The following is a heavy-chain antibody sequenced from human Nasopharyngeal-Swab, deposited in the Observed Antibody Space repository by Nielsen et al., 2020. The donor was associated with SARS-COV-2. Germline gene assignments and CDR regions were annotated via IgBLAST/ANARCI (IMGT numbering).Heavy chain of an antibody. V-gene: IGHV3-23*01. J-gene: IGHJ5*02. D-gene: IGHD5-12*01. CDR2: IGGGGGSP. CDR1: GFPFKSYA. CDR3: TKRYSGTGGWFDP. Sequence: GESLNISCGATGFPFKSYALGWARQAPGKGLEWVSSIGGGGGSPYYADSVKGRFTISRDNSRDTLFLQMNSLRAEDTAVYYCTKRYSGTGGWFDPWGQGTLVTVSS.